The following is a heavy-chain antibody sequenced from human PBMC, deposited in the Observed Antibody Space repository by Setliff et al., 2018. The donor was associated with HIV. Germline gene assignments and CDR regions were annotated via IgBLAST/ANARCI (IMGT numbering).Heavy chain of an antibody. J-gene: IGHJ4*02. Sequence: PSETLSLTCTVSGGSVSSGSYYWSWIRQPPGKGLEWIGYIYYSGSTKHNPSLKSRVTISLDTSKNQFSLKLTSVTAADPAVYYCASYSPRGYTLTGPYWGQGTLVTVSS. CDR1: GGSVSSGSYY. D-gene: IGHD6-25*01. V-gene: IGHV4-61*01. CDR3: ASYSPRGYTLTGPY. CDR2: IYYSGST.